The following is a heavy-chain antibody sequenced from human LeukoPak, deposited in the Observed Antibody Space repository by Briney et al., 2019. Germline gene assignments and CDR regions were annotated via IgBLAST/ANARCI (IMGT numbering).Heavy chain of an antibody. CDR1: GYTFTAAYN. Sequence: ASVTVSCKASGYTFTAAYNIHWLRQAPGQGPEFMGWINPSSGDTRYAQKFQGRVTVTRDTAISTAYMELSSLTSDDTAVYYCARDPRGTYDYWGQGTLVTVSS. V-gene: IGHV1-2*02. D-gene: IGHD5-12*01. CDR2: INPSSGDT. CDR3: ARDPRGTYDY. J-gene: IGHJ4*02.